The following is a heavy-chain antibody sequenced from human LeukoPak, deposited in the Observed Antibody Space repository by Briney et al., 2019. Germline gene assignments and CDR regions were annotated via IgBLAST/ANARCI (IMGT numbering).Heavy chain of an antibody. Sequence: GGSLRLSCAASGFSISIYALHWVRQAPGKGLQYVSGISNGGSIDYANSVKVRFTISRDNSKNTLYLQMGSLRPEDMAVYYCARDFSYGSGFDYWGQGILVTVSS. J-gene: IGHJ4*02. D-gene: IGHD5-18*01. CDR3: ARDFSYGSGFDY. CDR2: ISNGGSI. V-gene: IGHV3-64*01. CDR1: GFSISIYA.